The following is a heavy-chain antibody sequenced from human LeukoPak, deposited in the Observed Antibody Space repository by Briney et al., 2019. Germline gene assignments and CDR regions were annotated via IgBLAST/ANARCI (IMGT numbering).Heavy chain of an antibody. V-gene: IGHV1-18*01. J-gene: IGHJ4*02. CDR3: AGAEAHTTFIAY. Sequence: ASVKVSCKASGYTFNIFGFNWVRHAPGQGLEWMGWVSAYSGVTYYAQKLQGRVTMTTDTSTVTTYMELRTLTSDDTAVYFCAGAEAHTTFIAYWGQGTRVIVPS. CDR2: VSAYSGVT. D-gene: IGHD1-26*01. CDR1: GYTFNIFG.